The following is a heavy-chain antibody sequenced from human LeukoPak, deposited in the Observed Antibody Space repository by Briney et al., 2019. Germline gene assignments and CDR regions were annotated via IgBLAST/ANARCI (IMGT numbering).Heavy chain of an antibody. J-gene: IGHJ3*02. CDR2: IYTSGST. V-gene: IGHV4-61*02. CDR1: GGSISSGSYY. CDR3: AREGIRDSGSYSASGAFDI. Sequence: SQTLSLTCTVSGGSISSGSYYWSWIRQPAGKGLEWIGRIYTSGSTNYNPSLKSRVTISVDTSKNQFSLKLSSVTAADTAVYYCAREGIRDSGSYSASGAFDIWGQGTMVTVSS. D-gene: IGHD1-26*01.